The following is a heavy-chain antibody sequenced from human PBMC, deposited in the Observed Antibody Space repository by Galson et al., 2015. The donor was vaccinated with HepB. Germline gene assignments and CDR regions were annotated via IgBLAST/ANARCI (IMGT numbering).Heavy chain of an antibody. V-gene: IGHV3-33*01. J-gene: IGHJ4*02. CDR1: GFTFSSYG. Sequence: SLRLSCAASGFTFSSYGMHWVRQAPGKGLEWVAVIWYDGSNKYYADSVKGRFTISRDNSKNTLYLQMNSLRAEDTAVYYCARGTRPSWPNYYFDYWGQGTLVTVSS. D-gene: IGHD6-13*01. CDR3: ARGTRPSWPNYYFDY. CDR2: IWYDGSNK.